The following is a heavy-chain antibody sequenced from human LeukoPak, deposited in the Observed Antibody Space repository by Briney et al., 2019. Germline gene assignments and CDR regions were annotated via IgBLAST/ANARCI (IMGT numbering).Heavy chain of an antibody. Sequence: GGSLRLSCVASGFPFSDYYMSWIRQAPGKGLEWVSYISSTGSTIYDADSVKGRFTISRDNAKNSVYLQMNSLRAEDTAVYYCARDSPDGYCTGDRCTGVQYWGQGTLVTVSS. CDR2: ISSTGSTI. D-gene: IGHD2-8*02. V-gene: IGHV3-11*01. CDR1: GFPFSDYY. J-gene: IGHJ4*02. CDR3: ARDSPDGYCTGDRCTGVQY.